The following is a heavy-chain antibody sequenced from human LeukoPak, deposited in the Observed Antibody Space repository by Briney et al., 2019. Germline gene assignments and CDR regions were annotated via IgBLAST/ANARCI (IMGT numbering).Heavy chain of an antibody. CDR2: INPNSGGT. CDR1: GYTFTGYY. Sequence: ASVKVSCKASGYTFTGYYMHWVRQAPGQGLEWMGWINPNSGGTNYAQKFQGRVTMTRDTSISTAYMELSRLRSDDTAVYYCVTGVRYFDWLSPFDYWGQGTLVTVSS. D-gene: IGHD3-9*01. CDR3: VTGVRYFDWLSPFDY. V-gene: IGHV1-2*02. J-gene: IGHJ4*02.